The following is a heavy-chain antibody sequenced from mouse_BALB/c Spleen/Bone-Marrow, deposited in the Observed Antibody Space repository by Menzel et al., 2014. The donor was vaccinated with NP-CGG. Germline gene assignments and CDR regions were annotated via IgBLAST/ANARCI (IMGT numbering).Heavy chain of an antibody. J-gene: IGHJ4*01. CDR3: GRGLPKYYNAMDY. CDR2: IDPANGNT. V-gene: IGHV14-3*02. CDR1: GFNIKDTY. Sequence: EVKLMESGAELVKPGASVKLSCTASGFNIKDTYMHWVKQRPEQGLEWIGRIDPANGNTKYDPKFQGKATITADTSSNPAYLEISSRTSKTTAVFACGRGLPKYYNAMDYGGQG.